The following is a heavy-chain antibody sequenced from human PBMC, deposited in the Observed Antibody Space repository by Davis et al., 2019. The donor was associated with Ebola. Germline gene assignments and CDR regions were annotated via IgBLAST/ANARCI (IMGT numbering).Heavy chain of an antibody. CDR3: ARLERGSTIFGILYYYGMDV. V-gene: IGHV5-10-1*01. D-gene: IGHD3-3*01. CDR1: GYSFTSYW. Sequence: GGSLRLSCKGSGYSFTSYWISWVRQMPGKGLEWMGRIDPSDSYTNYSPSFQGHVTISADKSISTAYLQWSSLKASDTAMYYCARLERGSTIFGILYYYGMDVWGQGTTVTVSS. CDR2: IDPSDSYT. J-gene: IGHJ6*02.